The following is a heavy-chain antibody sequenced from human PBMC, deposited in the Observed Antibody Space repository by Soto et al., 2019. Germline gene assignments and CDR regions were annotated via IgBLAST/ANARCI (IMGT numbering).Heavy chain of an antibody. CDR3: ARDFSTQRSGSDNPPNYYGMDV. Sequence: PSETLSLTCTVSGGSITSGGFYWSWIRQHPGKGLEWIAYIFHSGSTDYNPSLKSRVTISADTSKNQFSLKLTFVTAADTAVYYCARDFSTQRSGSDNPPNYYGMDVWGQGTTVTVSS. V-gene: IGHV4-31*03. CDR1: GGSITSGGFY. J-gene: IGHJ6*02. CDR2: IFHSGST. D-gene: IGHD5-12*01.